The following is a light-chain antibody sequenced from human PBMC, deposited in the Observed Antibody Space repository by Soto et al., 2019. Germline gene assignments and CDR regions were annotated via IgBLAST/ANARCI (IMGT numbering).Light chain of an antibody. CDR2: STT. Sequence: QSVPTQPPSASGTPGQRVTISCPGSSSNIGSNAVNWYQQVPGTAPKLLIYSTTQRPSGVPDRFSGSKSGTSASLAISGLQSDDEADYYCAAWDDSLNAVLFGGGTKLTVL. CDR1: SSNIGSNA. CDR3: AAWDDSLNAVL. J-gene: IGLJ2*01. V-gene: IGLV1-44*01.